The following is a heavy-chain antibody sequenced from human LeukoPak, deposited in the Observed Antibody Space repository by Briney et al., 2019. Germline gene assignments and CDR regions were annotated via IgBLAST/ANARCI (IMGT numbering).Heavy chain of an antibody. Sequence: SEILSLTCTVSGGSISSYYWSWIRQPPGKGLEWIGYIYYSGSTNYNPSLKSRVTISVDTSKNQFSLKLSSVTAADTAVYYCARVFQGGYYDSSRGNWFDPWGQGTLVTVSS. J-gene: IGHJ5*02. D-gene: IGHD3-22*01. V-gene: IGHV4-59*01. CDR2: IYYSGST. CDR3: ARVFQGGYYDSSRGNWFDP. CDR1: GGSISSYY.